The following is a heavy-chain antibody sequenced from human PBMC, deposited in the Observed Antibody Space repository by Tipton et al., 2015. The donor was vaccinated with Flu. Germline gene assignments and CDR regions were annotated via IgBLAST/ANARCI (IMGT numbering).Heavy chain of an antibody. V-gene: IGHV4-59*11. D-gene: IGHD2-2*01. J-gene: IGHJ3*01. CDR3: ARQFCSSVTCYGDDAFDV. Sequence: LRLSCSVSGGSIRSHYWSWIRQPPGKGLEWIGYISHSGTTSYNPFLKSRLTLSLDTSKNQFSLGLSSVTAADTAFYFCARQFCSSVTCYGDDAFDVWGQGTKVIVSS. CDR2: ISHSGTT. CDR1: GGSIRSHY.